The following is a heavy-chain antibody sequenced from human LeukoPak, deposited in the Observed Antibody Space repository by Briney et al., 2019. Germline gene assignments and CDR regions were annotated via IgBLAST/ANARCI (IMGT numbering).Heavy chain of an antibody. D-gene: IGHD3-10*01. CDR1: GFTFNDYA. Sequence: PGRSLRLSCAASGFTFNDYAMYWVRQTPGKGLEWVTLISYDGYDKSYADSVRGRFTISRDNSKNTLYLQMDSLRSEDTAVYYCAREWIRGVLDAFDIWGQGTMVTVSS. V-gene: IGHV3-30-3*01. CDR3: AREWIRGVLDAFDI. CDR2: ISYDGYDK. J-gene: IGHJ3*02.